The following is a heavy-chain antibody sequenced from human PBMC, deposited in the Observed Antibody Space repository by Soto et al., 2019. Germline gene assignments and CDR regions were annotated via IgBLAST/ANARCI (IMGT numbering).Heavy chain of an antibody. V-gene: IGHV4-59*01. CDR2: IYYSGST. J-gene: IGHJ4*02. CDR1: GGSIISYY. CDR3: AKDLGGNLDY. Sequence: PSETLSLTCTFSGGSIISYYWSWIRQPPGKGLERIRYIYYSGSTNYNPPHKSRDTISVDTSKKQFSLKLSSQTAADTAVYYCAKDLGGNLDYGGQGTLVTVS. D-gene: IGHD2-15*01.